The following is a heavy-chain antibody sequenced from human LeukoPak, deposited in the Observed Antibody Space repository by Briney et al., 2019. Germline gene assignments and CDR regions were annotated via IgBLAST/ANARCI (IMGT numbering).Heavy chain of an antibody. CDR1: GYTFTIYD. V-gene: IGHV1-8*01. D-gene: IGHD7-27*01. J-gene: IGHJ4*02. CDR3: ARGPPNWGYDY. CDR2: MSPNSGDT. Sequence: ASVTVSFKASGYTFTIYDFNWVRQATGQRPEWMGWMSPNSGDTGYAQKFQDRVTMTRNTSISTAYMELSSLRSDDTAVYYCARGPPNWGYDYWGPGTLVTVSS.